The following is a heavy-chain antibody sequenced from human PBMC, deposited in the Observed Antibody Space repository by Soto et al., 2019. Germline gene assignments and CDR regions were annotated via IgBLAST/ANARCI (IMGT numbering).Heavy chain of an antibody. CDR3: ARGNEAPRCFDY. Sequence: SETLSLTCAVYGGSFSGYYWSWIRQPPGKGLEWIGEINHSGSTNYNPSLKSRVTISVDTSKNQFSLKLSSVTAADTAVYYCARGNEAPRCFDYWGQGTLVTVSS. J-gene: IGHJ4*02. CDR1: GGSFSGYY. CDR2: INHSGST. V-gene: IGHV4-34*01.